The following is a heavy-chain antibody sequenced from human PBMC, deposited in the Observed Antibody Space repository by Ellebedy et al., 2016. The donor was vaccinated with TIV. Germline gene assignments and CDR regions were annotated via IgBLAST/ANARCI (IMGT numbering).Heavy chain of an antibody. J-gene: IGHJ3*02. Sequence: GGSLRLXXSASGFTFSSYAMHWVRQAPGKGLEYVSAISSNGGSTYYADSVKGRFTISRDNSKNTLYLQMSSLRAEDTAVYYCVKDDHSYCSGGSCYSYYAFDIWGQGTMVTVSS. D-gene: IGHD2-15*01. CDR2: ISSNGGST. CDR3: VKDDHSYCSGGSCYSYYAFDI. CDR1: GFTFSSYA. V-gene: IGHV3-64D*06.